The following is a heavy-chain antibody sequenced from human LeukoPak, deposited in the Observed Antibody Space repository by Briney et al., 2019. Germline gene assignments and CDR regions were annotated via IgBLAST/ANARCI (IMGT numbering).Heavy chain of an antibody. Sequence: GGSLGLSCAASGFTFSSYSMNWVRQAPGKGLEWVSYITSSSSTRYYADSVQGRFTISRDNAKNSLYLQMNSLRDEDTAVYYCARDYYDSSGHYYVDYWGQGTLVTVSS. J-gene: IGHJ4*02. CDR2: ITSSSSTR. D-gene: IGHD3-22*01. V-gene: IGHV3-48*02. CDR1: GFTFSSYS. CDR3: ARDYYDSSGHYYVDY.